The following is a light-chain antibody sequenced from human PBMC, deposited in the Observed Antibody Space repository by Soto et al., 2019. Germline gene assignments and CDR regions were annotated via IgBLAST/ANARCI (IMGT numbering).Light chain of an antibody. V-gene: IGLV2-8*01. CDR2: EVS. CDR1: SSDVGGYNY. Sequence: QSALTQPPSASWSPGQSVTISCTGTSSDVGGYNYVSWYQQHPGKAPKLMIYEVSKRPSGVPDRFSGSKSGNTASLTVSGLQAEDEADYYCSSYAGSNNPYVFGTGTKV. CDR3: SSYAGSNNPYV. J-gene: IGLJ1*01.